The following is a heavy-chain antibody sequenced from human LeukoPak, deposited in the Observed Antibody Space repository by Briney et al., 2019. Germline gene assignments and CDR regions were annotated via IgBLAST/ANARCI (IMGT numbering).Heavy chain of an antibody. V-gene: IGHV1-69*05. CDR2: IIPIFGTA. Sequence: SVKVSCKATGGTFSSYAISWVRQAPGQGLEWMGGIIPIFGTANYAQKFQGRVTITTDESTSTAYMELSSLRSEDTAVYYCARLDYDILTGGVDYWGQGTLVTVSS. D-gene: IGHD3-9*01. CDR3: ARLDYDILTGGVDY. J-gene: IGHJ4*02. CDR1: GGTFSSYA.